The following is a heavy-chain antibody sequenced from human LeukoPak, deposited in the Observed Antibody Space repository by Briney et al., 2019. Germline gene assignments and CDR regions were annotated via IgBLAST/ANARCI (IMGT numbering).Heavy chain of an antibody. CDR3: ASTGWLLTLGYFDY. Sequence: GASVKVSCKASGYTFTGYYMRWVRQAPGQGLEWMGWINPNSGGTNYAQKFQGRVTMTRDTSISTAYMELSRLRSDDTAVYYCASTGWLLTLGYFDYWGQGTLVTVSS. CDR2: INPNSGGT. D-gene: IGHD3-9*01. CDR1: GYTFTGYY. V-gene: IGHV1-2*02. J-gene: IGHJ4*02.